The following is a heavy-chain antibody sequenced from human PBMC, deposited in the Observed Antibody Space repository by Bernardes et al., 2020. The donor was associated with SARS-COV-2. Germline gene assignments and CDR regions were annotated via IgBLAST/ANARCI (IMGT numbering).Heavy chain of an antibody. CDR2: IYYSGST. J-gene: IGHJ4*02. CDR1: GGSISSYY. Sequence: SETLSLTCTVSGGSISSYYWSWIRQPPGKGLEWIGYIYYSGSTNYNPSLKSRVTISVDTSKNQFSLKLSSVTAADTAVYYCAAGNERMGYYFDYWGQGTLVTVSS. CDR3: AAGNERMGYYFDY. V-gene: IGHV4-59*08. D-gene: IGHD1-1*01.